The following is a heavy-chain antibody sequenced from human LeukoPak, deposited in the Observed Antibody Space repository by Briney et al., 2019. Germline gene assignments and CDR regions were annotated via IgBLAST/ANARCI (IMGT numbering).Heavy chain of an antibody. V-gene: IGHV3-30*18. Sequence: GGSLRLSCAASGFTFSSYGMHWVRQAPGKGLEWVAVISYDGSNKYYADSVKGRFTISRDNSKNTLYLQMNSLRAEDTAVYYCAKDLSVIIGYYYYGMDVWGQGTTVTVFS. CDR1: GFTFSSYG. CDR3: AKDLSVIIGYYYYGMDV. D-gene: IGHD3-3*01. J-gene: IGHJ6*02. CDR2: ISYDGSNK.